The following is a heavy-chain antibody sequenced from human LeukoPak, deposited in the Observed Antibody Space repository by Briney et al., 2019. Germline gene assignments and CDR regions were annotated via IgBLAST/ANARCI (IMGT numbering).Heavy chain of an antibody. Sequence: GGSLRLSCAASGFTFSSYAMSWVRQAPGKGLEGVSPVSGSGGSTYYADSVKGRFTISRDNSKNTLFLQMNSLRAEDTAVYYCAKTPDMATIRLYFDYWGQGTLVTVSS. D-gene: IGHD5-24*01. CDR3: AKTPDMATIRLYFDY. CDR1: GFTFSSYA. J-gene: IGHJ4*02. V-gene: IGHV3-23*01. CDR2: VSGSGGST.